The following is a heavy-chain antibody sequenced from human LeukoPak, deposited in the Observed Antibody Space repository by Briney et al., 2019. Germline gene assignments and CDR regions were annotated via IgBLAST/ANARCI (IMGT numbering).Heavy chain of an antibody. J-gene: IGHJ4*02. D-gene: IGHD1-1*01. CDR2: ISGSGGST. V-gene: IGHV3-23*01. CDR3: AKGVTGNARGFDY. Sequence: GGSLRLSCAASGFTFSDDAMNWVRQAPGKGLEWVSVISGSGGSTYYTDSVKGRSTISRDNSKNTLNLQMNSLRAEDTAVYYCAKGVTGNARGFDYWGQGTLVTVSS. CDR1: GFTFSDDA.